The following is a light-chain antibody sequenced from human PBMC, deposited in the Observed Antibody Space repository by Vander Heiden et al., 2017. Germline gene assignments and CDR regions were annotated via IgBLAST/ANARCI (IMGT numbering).Light chain of an antibody. CDR1: SSNIEARYD. CDR2: GNT. Sequence: QSVPTQPPSASGAPGQRVTISCTGSSSNIEARYDVQSYQQLPGTAHKLLLYGNTNRPSGVPDRFSASKSGTAASLAITGLQAEDESDYYCQSFDSSLTGVVFGGGTKLTVL. CDR3: QSFDSSLTGVV. J-gene: IGLJ2*01. V-gene: IGLV1-40*01.